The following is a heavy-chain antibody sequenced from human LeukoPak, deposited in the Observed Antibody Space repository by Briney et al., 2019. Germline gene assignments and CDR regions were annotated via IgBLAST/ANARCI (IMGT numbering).Heavy chain of an antibody. CDR2: ITGSGGGT. Sequence: PGGSLRLSCAPSGFTFDNFAMTWVRQAPGKGLEWVSEITGSGGGTYYADSVKGRFTISRDNSKNTLYLQMNSLRAEDTAIYYCARGLFDFAYWGQGTLVTVSS. V-gene: IGHV3-23*01. D-gene: IGHD3-10*01. J-gene: IGHJ4*02. CDR1: GFTFDNFA. CDR3: ARGLFDFAY.